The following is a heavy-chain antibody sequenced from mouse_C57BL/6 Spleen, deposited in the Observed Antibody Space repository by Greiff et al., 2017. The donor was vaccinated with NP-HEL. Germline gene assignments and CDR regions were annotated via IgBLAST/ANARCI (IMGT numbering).Heavy chain of an antibody. D-gene: IGHD1-1*01. J-gene: IGHJ4*01. CDR2: ISSGSSTI. Sequence: EVRLVESGGGLVKPGGSLKLSCAASGFTFSDYGMHWVRQAPEKGLEWVAYISSGSSTIYYADTVKGRFTISRDNAKNTLFLQMTSLRSEDTAMYYCARDPYGSSPMDYWGQGSSVPVSS. CDR3: ARDPYGSSPMDY. CDR1: GFTFSDYG. V-gene: IGHV5-17*01.